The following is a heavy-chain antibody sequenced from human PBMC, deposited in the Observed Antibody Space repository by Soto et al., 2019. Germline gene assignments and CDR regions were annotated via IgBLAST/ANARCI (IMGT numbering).Heavy chain of an antibody. J-gene: IGHJ6*02. D-gene: IGHD1-1*01. CDR1: GYTFTGYY. V-gene: IGHV1-2*02. Sequence: ASVKVSCKASGYTFTGYYMHWVRQAPGQGLEWMGWINPNSGGTNYAQKFQGGVTMTRDTSISTAYMELSRLRSDDTAMYYCASNKNWNYYYGMDVWGQGTTVTVSS. CDR2: INPNSGGT. CDR3: ASNKNWNYYYGMDV.